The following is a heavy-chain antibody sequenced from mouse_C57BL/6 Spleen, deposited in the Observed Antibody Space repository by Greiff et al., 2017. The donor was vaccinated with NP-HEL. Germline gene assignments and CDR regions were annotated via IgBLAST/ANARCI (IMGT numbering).Heavy chain of an antibody. CDR2: ISDGGSYT. CDR1: GFTFSSYA. J-gene: IGHJ4*01. D-gene: IGHD1-1*01. Sequence: EVKLVESGGGLVKPGGSLKLSCAASGFTFSSYAMSWVRQTPEKRLEWVATISDGGSYTYYPDNVKGRFTISRDNAKNNLYLQMSHLKSEDTAMYYCARDHPYGSSPYGGMDYWGQGTSVTVSS. CDR3: ARDHPYGSSPYGGMDY. V-gene: IGHV5-4*01.